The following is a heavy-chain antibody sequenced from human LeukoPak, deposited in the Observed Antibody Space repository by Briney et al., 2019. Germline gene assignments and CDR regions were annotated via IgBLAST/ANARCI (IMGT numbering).Heavy chain of an antibody. J-gene: IGHJ4*02. Sequence: GGSLRLSCAASEFTLSSYGLHWVRQAPGKGLEWVAFIRYDGYNKYYADSVKGRFTMSRDNSKNTVYLQMNSLRVDDTAVYYCARRDIVVVVSASDYWGQGTLVTVSS. CDR2: IRYDGYNK. V-gene: IGHV3-30*02. CDR3: ARRDIVVVVSASDY. CDR1: EFTLSSYG. D-gene: IGHD2-15*01.